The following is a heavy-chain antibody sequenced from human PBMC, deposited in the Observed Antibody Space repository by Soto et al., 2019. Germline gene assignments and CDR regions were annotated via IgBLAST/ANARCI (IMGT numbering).Heavy chain of an antibody. J-gene: IGHJ5*02. V-gene: IGHV3-23*01. CDR3: AILLLYGSGIQSYRFNWFDP. CDR1: GFTFSSYA. Sequence: PGGSLRLSCAASGFTFSSYAMKWVRQAPGKGLEWVSLIGESGTPTYYADSVKGRFTISRDNSKNTLYLQMNSLRAEDTAVYYCAILLLYGSGIQSYRFNWFDPWGQGTLVTVSS. D-gene: IGHD3-10*01. CDR2: IGESGTPT.